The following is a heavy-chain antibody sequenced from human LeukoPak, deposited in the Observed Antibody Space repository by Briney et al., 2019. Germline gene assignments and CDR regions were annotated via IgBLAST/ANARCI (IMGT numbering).Heavy chain of an antibody. D-gene: IGHD1-26*01. V-gene: IGHV4-39*07. Sequence: PSETLSLTCTVSGGSISSSSYYWGWIRQPPGKGLEWIGSIYYSGSTYYNPSLKSRVTISVDTSKNQFSLKLSSVTAADTAVYYCARKVGATFRKTGSIDYWGQGTLVTVSS. CDR3: ARKVGATFRKTGSIDY. CDR2: IYYSGST. CDR1: GGSISSSSYY. J-gene: IGHJ4*02.